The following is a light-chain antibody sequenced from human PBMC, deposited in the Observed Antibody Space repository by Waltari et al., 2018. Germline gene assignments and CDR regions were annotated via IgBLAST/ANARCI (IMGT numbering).Light chain of an antibody. V-gene: IGKV4-1*01. CDR2: RVS. J-gene: IGKJ1*01. CDR3: QQYYSTPRT. CDR1: QSVLYSSNNKNY. Sequence: DIVMTQSPDSLAVSLGERATLNCKSSQSVLYSSNNKNYLAWYQQKPGQPPKLLIYRVSTRESGVPDRFSGSGSGTDFTLTISSLQAEDVAVYYCQQYYSTPRTFGQGTKVEIK.